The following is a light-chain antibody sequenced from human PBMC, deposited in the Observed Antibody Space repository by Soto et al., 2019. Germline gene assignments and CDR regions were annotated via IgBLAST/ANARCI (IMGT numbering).Light chain of an antibody. CDR1: SSDVGGYNY. CDR3: SSYAGSSNVV. J-gene: IGLJ2*01. CDR2: EVS. V-gene: IGLV2-8*01. Sequence: QSALTQPPSASGSPGQSVTISCTGTSSDVGGYNYVSWYQQHPGKAPKLMIYEVSKRPSGVPDRFSGSKSGNTASLTVSGLQAEDEADYYCSSYAGSSNVVFGGGTKRTVL.